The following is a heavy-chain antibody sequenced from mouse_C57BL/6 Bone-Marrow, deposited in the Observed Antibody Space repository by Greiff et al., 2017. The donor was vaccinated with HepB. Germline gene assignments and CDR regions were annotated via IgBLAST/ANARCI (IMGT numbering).Heavy chain of an antibody. CDR2: IDPENGDT. D-gene: IGHD1-1*01. V-gene: IGHV14-4*01. Sequence: VQLKESGAELVRPGASVKLSCTASGFNIKDDYMHWVKQRPEQGLEWIGWIDPENGDTEYASKFQGKATITADTSSNTAYLQLSSLTSEDTAVYYCTTGGVLLRRYFDVWGTGTTVTVSS. J-gene: IGHJ1*03. CDR3: TTGGVLLRRYFDV. CDR1: GFNIKDDY.